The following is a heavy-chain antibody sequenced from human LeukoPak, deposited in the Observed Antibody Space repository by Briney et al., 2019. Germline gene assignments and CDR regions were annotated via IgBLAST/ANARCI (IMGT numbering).Heavy chain of an antibody. J-gene: IGHJ4*02. CDR1: GFTFSSYA. CDR2: ISGSGGST. Sequence: GSLRLSCAASGFTFSSYAMSWVRQAPGKGLEWVSAISGSGGSTYYADSVKGRFTISRDNSKNTLYLQMNSLRAEDTAVYYCANQGALIVVVPAAMKGGSYWGQGTLVTVSS. V-gene: IGHV3-23*01. CDR3: ANQGALIVVVPAAMKGGSY. D-gene: IGHD2-2*01.